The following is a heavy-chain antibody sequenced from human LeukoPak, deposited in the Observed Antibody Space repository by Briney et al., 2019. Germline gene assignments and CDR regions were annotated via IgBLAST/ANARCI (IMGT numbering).Heavy chain of an antibody. V-gene: IGHV1-46*01. CDR1: GYTFTSYY. D-gene: IGHD6-6*01. CDR2: INPSGGST. J-gene: IGHJ4*02. Sequence: GASVKVSCKASGYTFTSYYKHWVRQAPGQGLEWMGIINPSGGSTSYAQKFQGRVTMTRDTSTSTVYMELSSLRSEDTAVYYCARDYGQLEAHYYFDYWGQGTLVTVSP. CDR3: ARDYGQLEAHYYFDY.